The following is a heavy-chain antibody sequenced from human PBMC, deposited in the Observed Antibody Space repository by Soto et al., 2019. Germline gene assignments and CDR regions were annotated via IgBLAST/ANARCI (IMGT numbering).Heavy chain of an antibody. CDR3: AKGGYTFAYE. J-gene: IGHJ4*02. V-gene: IGHV3-23*01. CDR1: GFTFCSYS. D-gene: IGHD5-18*01. CDR2: ISPSGTAT. Sequence: GGSLRLSCAASGFTFCSYSMNWVRQAPGKGLEWVSSISPSGTATLYADSVKGRFTISRDNSQNTLFLQMTSLRADDTAVYYCAKGGYTFAYEWGQGALVTVSS.